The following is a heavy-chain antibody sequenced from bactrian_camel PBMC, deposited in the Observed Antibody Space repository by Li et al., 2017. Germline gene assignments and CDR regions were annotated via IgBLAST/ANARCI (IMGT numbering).Heavy chain of an antibody. J-gene: IGHJ4*01. Sequence: HVQLVESGGGSVQPGGSLTLSCTAPGFTADNCGMDWYRQAAGGRREWVSSLRSDGRTEYTESVKGRFTISRDNAKNTLYLQMNSLKTEDSALYYCTREASSSGLDLADWGQGTQVTVS. CDR1: GFTADNCG. D-gene: IGHD1*01. V-gene: IGHV3S60*01. CDR3: TREASSSGLDLAD. CDR2: LRSDGRT.